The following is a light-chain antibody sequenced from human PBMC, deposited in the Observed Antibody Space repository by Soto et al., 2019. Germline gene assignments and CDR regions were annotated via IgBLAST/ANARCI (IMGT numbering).Light chain of an antibody. CDR2: KAS. CDR3: QQYNDYSWT. J-gene: IGKJ1*01. Sequence: IQMTQSPSTLSASVGDRVAITCRASQSIGIWLAWDQKKPGKAPRFLIYKASTLQTGVPSRFSGSGSGTEFTLTISSLQPDDFATYYCQQYNDYSWTFGQGTKVEIK. CDR1: QSIGIW. V-gene: IGKV1-5*03.